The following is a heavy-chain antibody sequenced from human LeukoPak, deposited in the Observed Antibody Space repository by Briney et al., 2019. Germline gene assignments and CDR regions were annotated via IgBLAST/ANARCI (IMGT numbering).Heavy chain of an antibody. CDR3: AKDITIFFYYYYGMGV. CDR2: ISGSGGST. V-gene: IGHV3-23*01. D-gene: IGHD3-9*01. Sequence: GGSLRLSCAASGFTFSSYAMNWVRQAPGKGLEWVSAISGSGGSTYYADSVKGRFTISRDNSKNTLYLQMNSLRAEDTAVYYCAKDITIFFYYYYGMGVWGKGTTVTVSS. CDR1: GFTFSSYA. J-gene: IGHJ6*04.